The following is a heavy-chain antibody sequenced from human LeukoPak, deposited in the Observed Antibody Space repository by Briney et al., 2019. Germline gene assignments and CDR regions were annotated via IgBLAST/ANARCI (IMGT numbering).Heavy chain of an antibody. V-gene: IGHV3-23*01. CDR3: AKTRPLDSSSWSHRDY. D-gene: IGHD6-13*01. CDR1: GFTFSSYS. CDR2: ISGSGDST. J-gene: IGHJ4*02. Sequence: GGSLRLSCAASGFTFSSYSMNRVRQAPGKGLEWVSAISGSGDSTYYGDSVKGRFTISRDNSKNTLYLQMNSLRAEDTAVYYCAKTRPLDSSSWSHRDYWGQGTLVTVSS.